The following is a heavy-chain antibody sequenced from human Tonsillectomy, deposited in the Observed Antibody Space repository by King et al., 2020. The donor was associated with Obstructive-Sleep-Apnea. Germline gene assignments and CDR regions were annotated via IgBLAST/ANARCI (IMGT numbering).Heavy chain of an antibody. CDR3: AREKSYYYAMDV. CDR1: GFTFNDYW. Sequence: VQLVESGGGLVQPGGSLRLSCAASGFTFNDYWMHWVRQAPGKGLVWVSRINSVGSSTNYADSVKGRFTISRDNAKNTLYLQMNSLRAEDTAVYYCAREKSYYYAMDVWGQGTTVTVSS. CDR2: INSVGSST. J-gene: IGHJ6*02. V-gene: IGHV3-74*01.